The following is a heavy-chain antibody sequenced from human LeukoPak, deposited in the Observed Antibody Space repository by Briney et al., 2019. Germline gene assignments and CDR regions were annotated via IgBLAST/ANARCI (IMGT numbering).Heavy chain of an antibody. D-gene: IGHD5-18*01. V-gene: IGHV1-18*01. CDR3: ATDWRSDTAKTTFDY. Sequence: ASVKVSCKASGYTFTSYGISWVRQAPGQGLEWMGWISAYNGNTNYAQKLQGRVTMTEDTSTDTAYMELSSLRSEDTAVYYCATDWRSDTAKTTFDYWGQGTLVTVSS. CDR1: GYTFTSYG. J-gene: IGHJ4*02. CDR2: ISAYNGNT.